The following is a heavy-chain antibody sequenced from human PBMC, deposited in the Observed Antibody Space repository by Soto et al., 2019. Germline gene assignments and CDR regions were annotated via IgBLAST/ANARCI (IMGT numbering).Heavy chain of an antibody. CDR1: GYTFSSYF. Sequence: QVQLVQSGAEVKKPGASVKVSCKASGYTFSSYFISWVRQAPGQGLEWMGWISAYNGNTNYAHNLQGRVTMTTATSTSTASMSLRSLRSDDTAVYYCARDLPPVDYWGQGTLVTVSS. J-gene: IGHJ4*02. V-gene: IGHV1-18*01. CDR3: ARDLPPVDY. CDR2: ISAYNGNT.